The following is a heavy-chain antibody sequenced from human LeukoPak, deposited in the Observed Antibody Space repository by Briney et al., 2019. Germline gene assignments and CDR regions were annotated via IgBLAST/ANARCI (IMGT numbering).Heavy chain of an antibody. CDR2: IYYSGTT. D-gene: IGHD5-18*01. CDR3: ARSSGYSYGRHFDY. Sequence: PSETLSLTCTVSGGSISSYYWSWIRQPPGKGLECIGYIYYSGTTNYNPSLKSRVTISVDTSKNQFSLKLSSVTAADTAVYYCARSSGYSYGRHFDYWGQGTLVTVSS. J-gene: IGHJ4*02. V-gene: IGHV4-59*12. CDR1: GGSISSYY.